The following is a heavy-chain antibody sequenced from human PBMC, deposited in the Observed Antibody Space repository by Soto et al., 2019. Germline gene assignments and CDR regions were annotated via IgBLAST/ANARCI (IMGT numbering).Heavy chain of an antibody. V-gene: IGHV3-23*01. J-gene: IGHJ6*02. CDR3: CIVGATINYYYYGMDV. Sequence: GGSLRLSCAASGFTFSSYAMSWVRQAPGKGLEWVSAISGSGGSTYYADSVKGRFTISRDNSKNTLYLQMNSLRAEDTAVYYCCIVGATINYYYYGMDVWGQGTTVTVSS. D-gene: IGHD1-26*01. CDR1: GFTFSSYA. CDR2: ISGSGGST.